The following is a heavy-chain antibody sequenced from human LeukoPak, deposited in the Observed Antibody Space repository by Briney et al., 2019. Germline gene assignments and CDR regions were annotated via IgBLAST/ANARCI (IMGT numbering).Heavy chain of an antibody. J-gene: IGHJ4*02. CDR3: ARGGGYYGSGSPCLDY. CDR2: INHSGST. Sequence: SETLSLTCAVYGGSFSGYYWSWIRQPPGKGLEWIGEINHSGSTNYNPSLKSRVTISVGTSKNQFSLKLSSVTAADTAVYYCARGGGYYGSGSPCLDYWGQGTLVTVSS. D-gene: IGHD3-10*01. CDR1: GGSFSGYY. V-gene: IGHV4-34*01.